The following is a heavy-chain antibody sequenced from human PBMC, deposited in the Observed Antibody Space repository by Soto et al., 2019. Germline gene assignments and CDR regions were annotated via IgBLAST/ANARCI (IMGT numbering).Heavy chain of an antibody. Sequence: PSETLSLTCTVSGGSISSSSYYWGWIRQPPGKGLEWIGSIYYSGSTYYNPSLKSRVTISVDTSKNQFSLKLSSATAADTAVYYCARQLIVVVPAAMGGSNWFDPWGQGTLVTVSS. D-gene: IGHD2-2*01. V-gene: IGHV4-39*01. CDR3: ARQLIVVVPAAMGGSNWFDP. CDR2: IYYSGST. CDR1: GGSISSSSYY. J-gene: IGHJ5*02.